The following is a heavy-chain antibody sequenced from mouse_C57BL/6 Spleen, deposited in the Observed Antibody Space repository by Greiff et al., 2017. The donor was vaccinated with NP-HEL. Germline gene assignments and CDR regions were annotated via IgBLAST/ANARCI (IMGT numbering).Heavy chain of an antibody. V-gene: IGHV1-81*01. CDR3: AVKVAY. J-gene: IGHJ3*01. CDR1: GYTFTSYG. CDR2: IYPRSGNT. Sequence: VQLQQSGAELARPGASVKLSCKASGYTFTSYGISWVKQRTGQGLEWIGEIYPRSGNTYYNEKFKGKATLTADKSSSTAYMELRSLTSEDSAVYFCAVKVAYWGQGTLVTVSA.